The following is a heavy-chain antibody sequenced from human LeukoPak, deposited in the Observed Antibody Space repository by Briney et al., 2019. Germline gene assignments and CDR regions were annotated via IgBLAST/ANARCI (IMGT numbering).Heavy chain of an antibody. CDR1: GFTFSTYN. D-gene: IGHD3-9*01. J-gene: IGHJ4*02. V-gene: IGHV3-21*06. Sequence: GGCLRLSCAASGFTFSTYNMNWVRQAPGKGLEWDSSITSGGTYTYYADSVKGRFTTSRDNAKNSLSLQLSSLRAEDTAVYYCARGHYDILTASYKWTPDYWGQGILVTVSS. CDR3: ARGHYDILTASYKWTPDY. CDR2: ITSGGTYT.